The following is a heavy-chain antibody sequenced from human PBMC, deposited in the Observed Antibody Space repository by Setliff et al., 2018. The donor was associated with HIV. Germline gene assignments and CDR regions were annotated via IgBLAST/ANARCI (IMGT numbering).Heavy chain of an antibody. J-gene: IGHJ3*02. Sequence: RLSCAASGFTFDDYAMHWVRQAPGKGLEWVSGISWNSGSIGYADSVKGRFTISRDNAKDSLYLQMNSLRAEDMALYYCAKATFFYGSGAGSAFDIWGQGTMVTVS. V-gene: IGHV3-9*03. CDR3: AKATFFYGSGAGSAFDI. CDR1: GFTFDDYA. D-gene: IGHD3-10*01. CDR2: ISWNSGSI.